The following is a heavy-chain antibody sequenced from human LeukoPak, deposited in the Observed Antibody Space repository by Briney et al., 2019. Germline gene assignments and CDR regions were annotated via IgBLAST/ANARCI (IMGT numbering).Heavy chain of an antibody. D-gene: IGHD2-8*01. CDR1: GFTFSNAW. CDR3: SGGVGFSEFDY. Sequence: GGSLRLSCAASGFTFSNAWMSWVRQAPGKGLEWVGRIKSKTDFGTRDFAAPVKGRFTISRDDSKNTLYLQMSSLKTEDTAVYYCSGGVGFSEFDYWGQGTLVTVSS. J-gene: IGHJ4*02. V-gene: IGHV3-15*01. CDR2: IKSKTDFGTR.